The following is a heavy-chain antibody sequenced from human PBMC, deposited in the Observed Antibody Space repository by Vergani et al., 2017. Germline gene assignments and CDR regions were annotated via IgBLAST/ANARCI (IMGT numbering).Heavy chain of an antibody. CDR3: ARDNYDILPGYYISYHYYGMDV. CDR1: GFTFSSYS. CDR2: ISSSSSYI. Sequence: EVQLVESGGGLVKPGGSLRLSCAASGFTFSSYSMNWVRQAPGKGLEWVSSISSSSSYIYYADSVKGRFTIPRDNAKNSLYLQMNSLRAEDTAVYYCARDNYDILPGYYISYHYYGMDVWGQGTTVTVSS. J-gene: IGHJ6*02. D-gene: IGHD3-9*01. V-gene: IGHV3-21*01.